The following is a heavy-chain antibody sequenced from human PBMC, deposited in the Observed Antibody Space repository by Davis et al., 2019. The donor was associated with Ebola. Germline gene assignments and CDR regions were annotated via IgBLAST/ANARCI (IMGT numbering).Heavy chain of an antibody. CDR1: GGFISNYY. Sequence: PSETLSLTCTVSGGFISNYYWSWIRQSPGKGLEWLGYIHHTGRTDYNPSLKSRLSISVDTSKNQFSLNLTSVTAADTAVYYCAKGGGSCTSTTCFYNWLDPWGQGTLVTVSS. CDR2: IHHTGRT. D-gene: IGHD2-2*01. V-gene: IGHV4-59*08. J-gene: IGHJ5*02. CDR3: AKGGGSCTSTTCFYNWLDP.